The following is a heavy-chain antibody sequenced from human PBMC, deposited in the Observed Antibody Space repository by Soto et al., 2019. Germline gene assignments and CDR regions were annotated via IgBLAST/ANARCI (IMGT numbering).Heavy chain of an antibody. Sequence: SATLSLTCAVCGDSISSDSWWSWVGQSPGKGLEWIGEIYRSGTTNYNPSLKSRVTISVDKSRHQFSLKLSSVTAADTAVYYCARVRFGANWGQGTVVTVS. V-gene: IGHV4-4*02. CDR2: IYRSGTT. J-gene: IGHJ4*02. CDR3: ARVRFGAN. D-gene: IGHD3-10*01. CDR1: GDSISSDSW.